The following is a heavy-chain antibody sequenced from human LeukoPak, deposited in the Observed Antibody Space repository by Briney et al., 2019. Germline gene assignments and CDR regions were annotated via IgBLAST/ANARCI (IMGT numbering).Heavy chain of an antibody. J-gene: IGHJ4*02. CDR3: ARSITMIADFDY. CDR1: GGTFSSYA. Sequence: ASVKVSCKASGGTFSSYAISWVRQAPGQGLEWMGWISAYNGNTNYAQKLQGRVTMTTDTSTSTAYMELRSLRSDDTAVYYCARSITMIADFDYWGQGTLVTVSS. D-gene: IGHD3-22*01. V-gene: IGHV1-18*01. CDR2: ISAYNGNT.